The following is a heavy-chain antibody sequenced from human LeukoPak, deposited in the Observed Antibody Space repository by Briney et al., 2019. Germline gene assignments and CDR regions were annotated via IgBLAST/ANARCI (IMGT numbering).Heavy chain of an antibody. CDR2: IYTGGTT. CDR3: ARELGKSSDY. CDR1: GFTVSSNY. Sequence: GGSLRLSCAASGFTVSSNYMSWVRQAPGKGLECVSVIYTGGTTYYPDSVKGRFTISRDNSKNTVHLQMNSLRGEDTAVYYCARELGKSSDYWGQGTLVTVSS. J-gene: IGHJ4*02. D-gene: IGHD7-27*01. V-gene: IGHV3-53*01.